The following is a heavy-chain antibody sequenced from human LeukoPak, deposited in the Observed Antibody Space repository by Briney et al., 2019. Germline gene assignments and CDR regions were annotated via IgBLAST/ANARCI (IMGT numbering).Heavy chain of an antibody. CDR3: ARAGDGYNYIFDEYYFDY. CDR2: IYPGESIYASENT. V-gene: IGHV4-4*07. Sequence: SETLSLTCSVSGVSISAYYWSWIRQPAGKGLEWIGRIYPGESIYASENTNYNPSLKSRVSMSVDTSKNQFSLKLSSVTAADTAVYYCARAGDGYNYIFDEYYFDYWGQGTLVTVSS. CDR1: GVSISAYY. D-gene: IGHD5-24*01. J-gene: IGHJ4*02.